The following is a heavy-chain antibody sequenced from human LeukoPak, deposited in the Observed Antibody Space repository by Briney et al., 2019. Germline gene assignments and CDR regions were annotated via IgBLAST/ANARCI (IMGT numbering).Heavy chain of an antibody. D-gene: IGHD1-26*01. J-gene: IGHJ4*02. CDR1: GFTFSTYW. V-gene: IGHV3-74*01. Sequence: GGSLRLSCAASGFTFSTYWMHWVRQAPGKGLVWVSRMNSDGSTTSYADSVKGRFTISRDNAKNTVYLQMNSLRAEDTAVYYCAAGTGYWGQGTWSPSPQ. CDR3: AAGTGY. CDR2: MNSDGSTT.